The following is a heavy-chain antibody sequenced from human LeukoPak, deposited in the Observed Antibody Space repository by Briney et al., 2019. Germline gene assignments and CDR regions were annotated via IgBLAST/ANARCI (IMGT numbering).Heavy chain of an antibody. V-gene: IGHV4-34*01. CDR3: ARHISKGLVRAGPRNWFDP. D-gene: IGHD3-10*01. J-gene: IGHJ5*02. Sequence: SETLSLTCAVYGGSFSGYYWSWIRQPPGKGLEWIGEINHSGSTNYNPSLKSRVTISVDTSKNQFSLKLSSVTAADTAVYYCARHISKGLVRAGPRNWFDPWGQGTLVTVSS. CDR1: GGSFSGYY. CDR2: INHSGST.